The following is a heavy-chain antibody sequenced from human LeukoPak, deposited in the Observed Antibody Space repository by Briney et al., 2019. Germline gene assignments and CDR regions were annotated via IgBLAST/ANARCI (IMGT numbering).Heavy chain of an antibody. J-gene: IGHJ4*02. V-gene: IGHV3-30-3*01. CDR2: ISYDGSNK. D-gene: IGHD3-22*01. CDR3: ARGDSSGYVCDY. CDR1: GFTFSSYA. Sequence: GGSLRLSCAASGFTFSSYAMHWVRQAPGKGLEWVAVISYDGSNKYYADSVKGRFTISRDNAKNSLYVQMDSLRAEDTAVYYCARGDSSGYVCDYWGQGTLVTVSS.